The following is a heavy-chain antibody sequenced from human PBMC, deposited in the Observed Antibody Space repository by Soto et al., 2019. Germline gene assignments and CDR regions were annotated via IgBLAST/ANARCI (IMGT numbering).Heavy chain of an antibody. V-gene: IGHV1-2*02. J-gene: IGHJ3*02. CDR3: ARDSHYDILTGYSRNAFDM. D-gene: IGHD3-9*01. CDR2: INPNSGGT. CDR1: GYTFTSYG. Sequence: ASVKVSCKASGYTFTSYGISWVRQAPGQGLDWMGWINPNSGGTIYAQRFQGRVTMTRDTSISTAYMVLTSLRSDDTAVYYCARDSHYDILTGYSRNAFDMWGRGTVVTVSS.